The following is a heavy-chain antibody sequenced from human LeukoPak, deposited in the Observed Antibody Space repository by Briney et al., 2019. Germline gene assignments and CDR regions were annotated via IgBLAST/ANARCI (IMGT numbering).Heavy chain of an antibody. Sequence: GGSLRLSCSASGFSVNSNYMTWVRQAPGKGLEWVPLIYSISDTYYADSVKGRFTISRDNSKNMVFLQMNSLRADDSAVYYCARWGYDSSGSYWDDWGQGTRVTVSS. CDR1: GFSVNSNY. D-gene: IGHD3-22*01. J-gene: IGHJ4*02. CDR3: ARWGYDSSGSYWDD. V-gene: IGHV3-53*01. CDR2: IYSISDT.